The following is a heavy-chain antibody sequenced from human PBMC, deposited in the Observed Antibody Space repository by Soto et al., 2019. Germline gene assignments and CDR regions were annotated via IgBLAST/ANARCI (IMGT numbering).Heavy chain of an antibody. CDR3: VKVRSDTWSFDY. CDR2: VTHDGSLY. D-gene: IGHD2-8*02. Sequence: QVQLVESGGGVVQPGRSLRLSCVASGFTFSSCAMHWVRQVPGKGLEWLAVVTHDGSLYPYADSVKGRFSISRDNSRKTLYLQMNSLRPEDTAVYYCVKVRSDTWSFDYWGQGTLVTVSS. J-gene: IGHJ4*02. V-gene: IGHV3-30*18. CDR1: GFTFSSCA.